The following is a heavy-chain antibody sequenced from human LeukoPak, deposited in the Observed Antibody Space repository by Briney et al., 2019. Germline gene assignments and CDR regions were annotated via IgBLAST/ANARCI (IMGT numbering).Heavy chain of an antibody. V-gene: IGHV1-2*04. J-gene: IGHJ5*02. CDR1: GGTFSSYA. CDR3: ARGTVVVPAATRGNWFDP. Sequence: ASVKVSCKASGGTFSSYAISWVRQAPGQGLEWMGWINPNSGGTNYAQKFQGWVTMTRDTSISTAYMELSRLRSDDTAVYYCARGTVVVPAATRGNWFDPWGQGTLVTVSS. D-gene: IGHD2-2*01. CDR2: INPNSGGT.